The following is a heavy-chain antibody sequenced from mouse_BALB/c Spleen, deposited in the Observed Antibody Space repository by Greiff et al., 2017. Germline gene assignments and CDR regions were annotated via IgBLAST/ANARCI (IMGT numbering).Heavy chain of an antibody. CDR1: GYTFSSYW. D-gene: IGHD2-12*01. Sequence: QVQLQQSGAELMKPGASVKISCKATGYTFSSYWIEWVKQRPGHGLEWIGEILPGSGSTNYNEKFKGKATFTADTSSNTAYMQLSSLTSEDSAVYYCARSQLRRGAFAYWGQGTLVTVSA. V-gene: IGHV1-9*01. CDR3: ARSQLRRGAFAY. CDR2: ILPGSGST. J-gene: IGHJ3*01.